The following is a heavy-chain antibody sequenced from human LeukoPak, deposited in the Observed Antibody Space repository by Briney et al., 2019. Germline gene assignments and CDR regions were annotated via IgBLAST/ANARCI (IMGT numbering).Heavy chain of an antibody. V-gene: IGHV4-34*01. CDR1: GGSFSGYY. J-gene: IGHJ4*02. D-gene: IGHD6-13*01. CDR3: ARRDRETYSSTLKPFDY. Sequence: PSETLSLTCAVYGGSFSGYYWSWIRQPPGKGLEWIGEINHSGSTNYNPSLKSRVTISVDTSKNQFSLKLSSVTAADTAVYYCARRDRETYSSTLKPFDYWGQGTLVTVSS. CDR2: INHSGST.